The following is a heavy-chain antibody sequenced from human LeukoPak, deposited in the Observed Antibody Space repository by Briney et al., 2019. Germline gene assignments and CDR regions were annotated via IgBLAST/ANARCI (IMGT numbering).Heavy chain of an antibody. CDR1: GFIFSSYW. Sequence: GGSLRLSCAASGFIFSSYWMNWVRQAPGKGLEWVANIKQDGSEKYYVDSVKGRFTISRDNAENSLYLQMNSLRAEDTAVYYCARGMTVAANWFDSWGQGTLVTVSS. V-gene: IGHV3-7*01. J-gene: IGHJ5*01. D-gene: IGHD6-19*01. CDR3: ARGMTVAANWFDS. CDR2: IKQDGSEK.